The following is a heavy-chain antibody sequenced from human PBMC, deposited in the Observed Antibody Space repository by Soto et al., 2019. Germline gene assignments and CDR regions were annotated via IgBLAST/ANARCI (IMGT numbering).Heavy chain of an antibody. J-gene: IGHJ4*02. Sequence: PSVTLSLTCTVSGGSISSYYWSWIRQPPGKGLEWIGYIYYSGSTNYNPSLKSRVTISVDTSKNQFSLKLSSVTAADTAVYYCARHLKSGWLIDYWGQGTLVTVSS. CDR3: ARHLKSGWLIDY. D-gene: IGHD6-19*01. CDR1: GGSISSYY. CDR2: IYYSGST. V-gene: IGHV4-59*08.